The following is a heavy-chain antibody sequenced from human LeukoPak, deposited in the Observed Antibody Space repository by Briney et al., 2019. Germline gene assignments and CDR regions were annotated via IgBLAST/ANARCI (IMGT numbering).Heavy chain of an antibody. D-gene: IGHD2-2*01. Sequence: ASVKVSCKASGYTFTSYDINWVRQATGQGLEWMGWMNPNSGNTGYAQKFQGRVTITRNTSISTAYMELGSLRSEDTAVYYCARVRRCSSTSCYPTRGNWFDPWGQGTLVTVSS. CDR2: MNPNSGNT. J-gene: IGHJ5*02. V-gene: IGHV1-8*03. CDR1: GYTFTSYD. CDR3: ARVRRCSSTSCYPTRGNWFDP.